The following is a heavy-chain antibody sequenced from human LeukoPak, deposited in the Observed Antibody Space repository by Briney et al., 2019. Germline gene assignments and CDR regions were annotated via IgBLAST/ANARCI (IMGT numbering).Heavy chain of an antibody. D-gene: IGHD2/OR15-2a*01. CDR1: GYSIRSAYY. CDR3: ARAHSIASYYYGVDV. CDR2: IYHSGST. J-gene: IGHJ6*02. Sequence: KPSETLSLTCTVSGYSIRSAYYWGWIRQPPGKGLEWIGTIYHSGSTYYNPSLKSRVTISVDTSENQFSLKLSSVTAADTAVYYCARAHSIASYYYGVDVWGQGTTVTVSS. V-gene: IGHV4-38-2*02.